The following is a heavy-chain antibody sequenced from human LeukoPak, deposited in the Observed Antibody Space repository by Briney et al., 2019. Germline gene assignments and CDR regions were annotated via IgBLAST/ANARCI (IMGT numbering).Heavy chain of an antibody. V-gene: IGHV7-4-1*02. J-gene: IGHJ4*02. CDR1: GGTFSSYV. Sequence: ASVKVSCKASGGTFSSYVINLVRQAPGQGLEWMGWINTNTGNPTYAQGFTGRFVFSLDTSVSTAYLQISSLKAEDTAVYYCARLFAPWEHTPQTDYWGQGTLVTVSS. CDR2: INTNTGNP. D-gene: IGHD1-26*01. CDR3: ARLFAPWEHTPQTDY.